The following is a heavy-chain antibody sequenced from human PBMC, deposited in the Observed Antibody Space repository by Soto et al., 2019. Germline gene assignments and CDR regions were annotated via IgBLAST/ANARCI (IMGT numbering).Heavy chain of an antibody. J-gene: IGHJ4*02. V-gene: IGHV1-18*01. CDR2: ISAHNGNT. Sequence: QVHLVQSGAEVKKPGASVKVSCKASGYTFTSYGITWVRQAPGQGLEWMGWISAHNGNTDYAPKLQGRVIVTRDPSTSTAYMEVRSLRSDDTAVYYCARGRYGDYWGQGALVTVSS. D-gene: IGHD1-1*01. CDR1: GYTFTSYG. CDR3: ARGRYGDY.